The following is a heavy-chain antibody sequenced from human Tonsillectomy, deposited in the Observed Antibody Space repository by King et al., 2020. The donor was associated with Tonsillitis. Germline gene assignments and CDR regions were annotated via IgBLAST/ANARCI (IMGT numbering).Heavy chain of an antibody. CDR2: LSYDGRTK. Sequence: VQLVESGGGVVQPGRSLRLSCAASGFTFSSYGMHWVRQAPGKGLEWVAVLSYDGRTKYYADSVMGRFTISRDNSKNTLYLQMNFLRAEDTAVYYCAREPDYGGNSGFDYWGQGTLVTVSS. V-gene: IGHV3-33*05. J-gene: IGHJ4*02. CDR3: AREPDYGGNSGFDY. D-gene: IGHD4-23*01. CDR1: GFTFSSYG.